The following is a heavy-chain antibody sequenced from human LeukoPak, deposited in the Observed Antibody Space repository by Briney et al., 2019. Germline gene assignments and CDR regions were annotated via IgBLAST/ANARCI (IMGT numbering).Heavy chain of an antibody. CDR3: ARDYCTGGSCWGGY. Sequence: GASVKVSCKASGYTFTGSFMHWVRQAPGQGLEWMGWINPNSGDTVYAQKFQGRVTMTRDTSISTAHMELSGLRSDDTAVYYCARDYCTGGSCWGGYWGQGTLVTVSS. CDR1: GYTFTGSF. V-gene: IGHV1-2*02. D-gene: IGHD2-15*01. CDR2: INPNSGDT. J-gene: IGHJ4*02.